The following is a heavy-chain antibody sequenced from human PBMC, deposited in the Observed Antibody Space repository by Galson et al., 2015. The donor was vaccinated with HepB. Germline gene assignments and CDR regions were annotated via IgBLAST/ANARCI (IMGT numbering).Heavy chain of an antibody. Sequence: SLRLSCAASGFSFDTYAMSWVRQAPGKGLEWVSSISGGGHNTYYADAVRGRFTISRDNSNDTVYLRMNSLRGEDTAMYYCAKDPDFDFYSEKSTTFDYWGRGTLVTVSS. CDR2: ISGGGHNT. J-gene: IGHJ4*02. CDR1: GFSFDTYA. CDR3: AKDPDFDFYSEKSTTFDY. V-gene: IGHV3-23*01. D-gene: IGHD3-3*01.